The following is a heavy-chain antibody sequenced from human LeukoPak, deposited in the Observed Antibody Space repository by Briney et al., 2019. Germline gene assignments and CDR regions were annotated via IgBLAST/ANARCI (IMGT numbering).Heavy chain of an antibody. CDR3: ARLYCRSTSCQDYYFDS. V-gene: IGHV1-18*01. D-gene: IGHD2-2*01. J-gene: IGHJ4*02. Sequence: ASVKVSCKASGYTFTSYGISWVRQAPGQGLEWMGWISPYNGNTNYAQKFQGRVTMTTDTSTSTAYLELRCLKSDDTAVYYCARLYCRSTSCQDYYFDSWGQGTLVTVSS. CDR2: ISPYNGNT. CDR1: GYTFTSYG.